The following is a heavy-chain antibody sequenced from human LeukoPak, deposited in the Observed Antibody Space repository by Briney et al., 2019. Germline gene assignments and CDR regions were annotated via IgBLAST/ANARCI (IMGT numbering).Heavy chain of an antibody. D-gene: IGHD6-19*01. CDR1: GYSFTNSW. CDR2: IYPTDSDT. CDR3: ARLRQGSTGWYSWFDP. Sequence: GESLKISCKGSGYSFTNSWIAWVRQMPGKGLEWMGIIYPTDSDTTYSPSFQGQVTISADKSISTAYLQWSSLKGSDTAMYYCARLRQGSTGWYSWFDPWGQGTLVTVSS. J-gene: IGHJ5*02. V-gene: IGHV5-51*01.